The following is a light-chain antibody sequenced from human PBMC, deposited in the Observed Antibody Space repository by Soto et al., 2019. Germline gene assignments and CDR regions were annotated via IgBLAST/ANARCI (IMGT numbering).Light chain of an antibody. CDR1: QSVSSSY. CDR2: GAS. Sequence: IVLVHSPRGQSLSPGETGTLSCRASQSVSSSYLAWYQQKPGQAPRLLIYGASSRATGIPDRFSGSGSGTDFTLTISRLEPEDFAVYYCQQYGSSRSITFGQGTRLEIK. J-gene: IGKJ5*01. V-gene: IGKV3-20*01. CDR3: QQYGSSRSIT.